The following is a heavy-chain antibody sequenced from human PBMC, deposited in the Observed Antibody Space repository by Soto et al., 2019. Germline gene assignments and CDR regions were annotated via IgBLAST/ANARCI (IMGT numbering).Heavy chain of an antibody. CDR3: ARQISVADPYYGMDV. Sequence: GASLNISSKCTGYSFTSYCTGSVSQMPGKGLEWMGIIYPGDSDTRYSPSFQGQVTISADKSISTAYLQWSSLKASDTAMYYCARQISVADPYYGMDVWGQGTTVTVSS. V-gene: IGHV5-51*01. CDR1: GYSFTSYC. J-gene: IGHJ6*02. CDR2: IYPGDSDT. D-gene: IGHD6-19*01.